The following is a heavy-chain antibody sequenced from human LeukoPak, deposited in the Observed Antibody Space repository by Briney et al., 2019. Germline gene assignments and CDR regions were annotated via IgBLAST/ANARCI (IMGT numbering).Heavy chain of an antibody. V-gene: IGHV1-2*06. CDR3: GRDRGGYCSRSSCADGWFDP. Sequence: GASVNVSCKASQYTFTRYYMHWVRQAPGQGLEWMGRINPNSGGTNYAQKFQGRVTMTTDTSLSTAHLELKRLTLDDTAVYCCGRDRGGYCSRSSCADGWFDPWGQGTLVTVSS. J-gene: IGHJ5*02. D-gene: IGHD2-2*01. CDR2: INPNSGGT. CDR1: QYTFTRYY.